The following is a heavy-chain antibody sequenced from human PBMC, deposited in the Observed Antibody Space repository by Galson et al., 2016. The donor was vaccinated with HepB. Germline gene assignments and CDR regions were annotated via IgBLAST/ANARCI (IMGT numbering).Heavy chain of an antibody. Sequence: SLRLSCAASGFNVSRNYMTWVRQTPGKGLEWVSVIYSGGGTQYADSVRGRFTISRDTSKNTLYLQMNSLRGEDTAVYYCARETDTIVGGNYWGQGTLSPPPQ. V-gene: IGHV3-66*01. CDR3: ARETDTIVGGNY. D-gene: IGHD3-16*01. J-gene: IGHJ4*02. CDR2: IYSGGGT. CDR1: GFNVSRNY.